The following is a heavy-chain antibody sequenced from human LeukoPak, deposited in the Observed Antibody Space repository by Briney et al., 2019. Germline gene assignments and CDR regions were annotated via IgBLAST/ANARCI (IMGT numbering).Heavy chain of an antibody. V-gene: IGHV3-74*01. CDR3: ARAPPDVLRYFDWLLSKKNYGMDV. CDR1: GFTFSSYW. CDR2: INSDGSST. D-gene: IGHD3-9*01. Sequence: GGSLRLSCAASGFTFSSYWMHWVRQAPGRGLVWVSRINSDGSSTSYADSVKGRFTISRDNAKNTLYLQMNSLRAEDTAVYYCARAPPDVLRYFDWLLSKKNYGMDVWGKGTTVTVSS. J-gene: IGHJ6*04.